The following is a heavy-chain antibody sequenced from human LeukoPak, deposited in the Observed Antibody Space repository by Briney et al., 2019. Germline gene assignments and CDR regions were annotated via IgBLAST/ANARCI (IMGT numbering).Heavy chain of an antibody. V-gene: IGHV4-59*08. D-gene: IGHD6-19*01. J-gene: IGHJ4*02. CDR3: ASSIAVAGSFDY. CDR2: IYYSGST. CDR1: GGSISSYY. Sequence: SETLSLTCTVSGGSISSYYWSWIRQPPGKGLEWIGYIYYSGSTNYNPSLKSRVTISVDTSKNQFSLKLSSVTAADTAVYYCASSIAVAGSFDYWGQGTLVTVSP.